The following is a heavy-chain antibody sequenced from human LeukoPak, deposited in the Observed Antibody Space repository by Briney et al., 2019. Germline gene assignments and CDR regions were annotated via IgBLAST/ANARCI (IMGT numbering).Heavy chain of an antibody. D-gene: IGHD1-26*01. CDR3: AHRRGIVGHGYYFDY. CDR1: GFSLSTNEVG. Sequence: SGPTLVNPTQTLTLTCTFSGFSLSTNEVGVGWIRQPPGKALEWLALIYGNDDKRYSPPLKSRLTITKDTSKNQVVLTMTNMDPVDTATYYCAHRRGIVGHGYYFDYWGQGTLVTVSS. V-gene: IGHV2-5*01. J-gene: IGHJ4*02. CDR2: IYGNDDK.